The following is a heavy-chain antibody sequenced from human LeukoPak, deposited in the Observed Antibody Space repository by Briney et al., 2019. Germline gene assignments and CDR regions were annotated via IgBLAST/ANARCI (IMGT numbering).Heavy chain of an antibody. Sequence: PSETLSLTCTVSGYSISSGYYWGWIRPPPGKGLEWIGSIYHSGSTYYNPSLKSRVTISVDTSKNHFSLKLSSVTAADTAVYYCVTLGVGATVGYFDYWGQGTLVTVSS. CDR2: IYHSGST. CDR3: VTLGVGATVGYFDY. CDR1: GYSISSGYY. D-gene: IGHD1-26*01. J-gene: IGHJ4*02. V-gene: IGHV4-38-2*02.